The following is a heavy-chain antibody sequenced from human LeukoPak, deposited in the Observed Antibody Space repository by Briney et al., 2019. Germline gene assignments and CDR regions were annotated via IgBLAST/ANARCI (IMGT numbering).Heavy chain of an antibody. CDR1: GFTFSTYW. CDR3: ARDWKTNSFDY. Sequence: PGGSLRLSCAASGFTFSTYWMTWVRQAPGKGPEWVANIKEDGSATYYVDSEKGRFTISRDNAKKSLYLQMNSLRAEDTAVYYCARDWKTNSFDYWGQGTLVTVSS. V-gene: IGHV3-7*01. CDR2: IKEDGSAT. D-gene: IGHD1-1*01. J-gene: IGHJ4*02.